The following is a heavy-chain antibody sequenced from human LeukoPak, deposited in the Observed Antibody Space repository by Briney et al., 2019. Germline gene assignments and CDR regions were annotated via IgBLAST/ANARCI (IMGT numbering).Heavy chain of an antibody. J-gene: IGHJ3*02. CDR2: IYHSGST. CDR1: GFTFSDRY. CDR3: ARDPIAAAGDAFDI. V-gene: IGHV4-34*01. Sequence: NPGGSLRLSCAATGFTFSDRYMSWIRQPPGKGLEWIGEIYHSGSTNYNPSLKSRVTISVDKSKNQFSLKLSSVTAADTAVYYCARDPIAAAGDAFDIWGQGTMVTVSS. D-gene: IGHD6-13*01.